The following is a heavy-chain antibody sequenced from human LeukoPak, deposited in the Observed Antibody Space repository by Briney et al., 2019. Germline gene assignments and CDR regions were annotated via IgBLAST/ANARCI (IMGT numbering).Heavy chain of an antibody. CDR2: IWYDGSKQ. J-gene: IGHJ4*02. D-gene: IGHD4-17*01. V-gene: IGHV3-33*01. Sequence: PGGSLRLSCAASGFTFSSYGMHWVRQAPGKGLEWVALIWYDGSKQYYADSVKGRFTISRDNAKNSLYLQMNSLRAEDTAVYYCARDSLSYGDYNFDYWGQGTLVTVSS. CDR1: GFTFSSYG. CDR3: ARDSLSYGDYNFDY.